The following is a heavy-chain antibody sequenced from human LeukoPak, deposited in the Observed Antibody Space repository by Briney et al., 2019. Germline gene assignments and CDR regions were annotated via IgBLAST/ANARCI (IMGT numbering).Heavy chain of an antibody. Sequence: GGSLRLSCAASGFTFSSYGMHWVRQAPGKGLEWVAFIRYDGSNKYYADSAKGRFTISRDNSKNTLYLQMNSLRAEDTAVYYCAYLQSRTGTTMVDYWGQGTLVTVSS. V-gene: IGHV3-30*02. CDR2: IRYDGSNK. CDR1: GFTFSSYG. CDR3: AYLQSRTGTTMVDY. D-gene: IGHD1-7*01. J-gene: IGHJ4*02.